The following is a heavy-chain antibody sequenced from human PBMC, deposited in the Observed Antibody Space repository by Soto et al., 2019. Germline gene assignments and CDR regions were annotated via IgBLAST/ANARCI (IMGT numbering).Heavy chain of an antibody. V-gene: IGHV3-23*01. CDR1: GFTFSSYA. CDR3: AKDREYGGSSWYYFDF. J-gene: IGHJ4*01. CDR2: ISSSGGTT. D-gene: IGHD6-13*01. Sequence: EVQLLESGGGLVQPGGSLRLSCAASGFTFSSYAMTWVRQAPGSGLEWVSGISSSGGTTYYADSVKGRFIIARDNSKNPLYLQRNRMRIDDTAIYSCAKDREYGGSSWYYFDFWGHGTLVTVSS.